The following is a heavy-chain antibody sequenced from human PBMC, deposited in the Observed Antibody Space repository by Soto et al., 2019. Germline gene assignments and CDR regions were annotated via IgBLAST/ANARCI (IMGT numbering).Heavy chain of an antibody. Sequence: SETLSLTCAVSGYSISSGYYWGWIRQPPGKGLEWIGSIYHSGSTYYNPSLKSRVTISVDTSKNQFSLKLSSVTAADTAVYYCARDSGITIFGLVISVPNWFDHWGQGTLVTVSS. D-gene: IGHD3-3*01. CDR1: GYSISSGYY. J-gene: IGHJ5*02. CDR2: IYHSGST. CDR3: ARDSGITIFGLVISVPNWFDH. V-gene: IGHV4-38-2*02.